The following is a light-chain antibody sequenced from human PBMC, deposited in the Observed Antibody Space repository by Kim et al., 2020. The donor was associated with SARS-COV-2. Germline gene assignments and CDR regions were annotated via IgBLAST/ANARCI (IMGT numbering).Light chain of an antibody. Sequence: QRVTISCTGSSSNIGAGYDVHWYQQLPATAPKLLIYGNSNRPSGVPDRFSGSKSGTSASLAITGLQAEDEADYYCQSYDSSLSGWVFGGGTQLTVL. CDR3: QSYDSSLSGWV. CDR2: GNS. V-gene: IGLV1-40*01. CDR1: SSNIGAGYD. J-gene: IGLJ3*02.